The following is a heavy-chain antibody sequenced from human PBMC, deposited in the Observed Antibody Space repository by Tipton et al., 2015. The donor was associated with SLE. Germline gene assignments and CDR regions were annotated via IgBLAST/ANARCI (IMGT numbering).Heavy chain of an antibody. Sequence: LRLSCTVSGGSITSSGNYWGWVRQPPGKGLEWIGTMYYTGTTYYNPSLKSRVTISVDTSKNQFSLKLSSVTAADTAVYYCARGIMGDHDYWGQGTLVTVSS. D-gene: IGHD3-16*01. CDR3: ARGIMGDHDY. V-gene: IGHV4-39*07. J-gene: IGHJ4*02. CDR2: MYYTGTT. CDR1: GGSITSSGNY.